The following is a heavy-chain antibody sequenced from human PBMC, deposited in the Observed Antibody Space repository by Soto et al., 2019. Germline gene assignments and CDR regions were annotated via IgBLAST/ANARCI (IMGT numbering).Heavy chain of an antibody. Sequence: XGSRRLSCAAAGFTFSSYSMNWVRQAPGKGLEWVSSISSSSSYIYYADSVKGRFTISRDNAKNSLYLQMNSLRAEDTAVYYCARALPDDYWGQGNLVTVSA. CDR2: ISSSSSYI. CDR3: ARALPDDY. V-gene: IGHV3-21*01. J-gene: IGHJ4*02. CDR1: GFTFSSYS.